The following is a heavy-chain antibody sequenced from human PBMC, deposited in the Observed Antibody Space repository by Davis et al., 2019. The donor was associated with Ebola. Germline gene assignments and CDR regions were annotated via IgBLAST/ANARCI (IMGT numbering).Heavy chain of an antibody. V-gene: IGHV4-34*01. CDR1: GGSFSGYY. Sequence: MPSETLSLTCAVYGGSFSGYYWSWIRQPPGKGLEWIGEINHSGSTNYNPSLKSRVTISVDTSKKQFSLKLSSVTAADTAVYYCARGRRITMIVVVRHWFDPWGQGTLVTVSS. J-gene: IGHJ5*02. D-gene: IGHD3-22*01. CDR2: INHSGST. CDR3: ARGRRITMIVVVRHWFDP.